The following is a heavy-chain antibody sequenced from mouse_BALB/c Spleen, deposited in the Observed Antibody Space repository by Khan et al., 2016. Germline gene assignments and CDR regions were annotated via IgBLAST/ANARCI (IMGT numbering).Heavy chain of an antibody. Sequence: EVPLQASGPGLVKPSQSLSLTCTVTGYSITSGYGWNWIRQFPGNKLEWMAYISYSGSTNYNPSLKSRISITRDTSKNQFFLQLNSVTTEDTATXYCARTARIKYWGQGTTLTVSS. CDR1: GYSITSGYG. D-gene: IGHD1-2*01. J-gene: IGHJ2*01. CDR2: ISYSGST. V-gene: IGHV3-2*02. CDR3: ARTARIKY.